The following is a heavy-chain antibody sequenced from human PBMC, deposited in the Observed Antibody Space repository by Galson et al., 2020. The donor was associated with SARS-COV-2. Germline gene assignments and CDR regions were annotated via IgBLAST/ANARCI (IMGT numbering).Heavy chain of an antibody. D-gene: IGHD4-17*01. CDR3: ARYYGDYSYFDY. Sequence: SETLSLTCTVSGGSISSGGYYWSWLRQHPGKGLEWIGYIYYSGSTYYNPSLKSRVTISVDTSKNQFSLKLSSVTAADTAVYYCARYYGDYSYFDYWGQGTLVTVSS. J-gene: IGHJ4*02. V-gene: IGHV4-31*03. CDR1: GGSISSGGYY. CDR2: IYYSGST.